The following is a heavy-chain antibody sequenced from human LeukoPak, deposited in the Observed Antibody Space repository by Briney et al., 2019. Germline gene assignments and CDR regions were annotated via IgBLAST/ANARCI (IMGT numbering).Heavy chain of an antibody. D-gene: IGHD6-13*01. J-gene: IGHJ1*01. CDR1: GYTFTSYG. V-gene: IGHV1-18*01. Sequence: ASVKDSCKASGYTFTSYGISWVRQAPGQGLEWMGWISAYNGNTNYAQKLQGRVTMTTDTSTSTAYMELRSLRSDDTAVYYCARDSSSWYEGYFQHWGQGTLVTVSS. CDR2: ISAYNGNT. CDR3: ARDSSSWYEGYFQH.